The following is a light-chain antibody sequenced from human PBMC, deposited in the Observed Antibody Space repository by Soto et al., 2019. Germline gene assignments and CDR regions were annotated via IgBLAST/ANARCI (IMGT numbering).Light chain of an antibody. Sequence: QSALTQPRSVSGSPGQSVTISCTGTSSDVGGYNYVSWYQQHPGKAPKLMIYDVGKRPSGVPDRFSGSKSGNTASLTISGLQAEDEADYYCCSYAGSYTVHVVFGGGTKLTVL. CDR3: CSYAGSYTVHVV. CDR2: DVG. V-gene: IGLV2-11*01. CDR1: SSDVGGYNY. J-gene: IGLJ2*01.